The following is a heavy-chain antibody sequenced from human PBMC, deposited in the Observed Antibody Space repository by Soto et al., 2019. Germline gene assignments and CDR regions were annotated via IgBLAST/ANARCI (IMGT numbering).Heavy chain of an antibody. J-gene: IGHJ4*02. V-gene: IGHV3-33*01. CDR2: IWYDGSNK. Sequence: QVQLVESGGGVVQPGRSLRLSCAASGFTFSSYGMHWVRQAPGKGLEWVAVIWYDGSNKYYADSVKGRFTISRDNSKNTLYLQMNSLRAEDTAVYYCARGQARLGSSGWPFDYWGQGTLVTVSS. CDR3: ARGQARLGSSGWPFDY. CDR1: GFTFSSYG. D-gene: IGHD6-19*01.